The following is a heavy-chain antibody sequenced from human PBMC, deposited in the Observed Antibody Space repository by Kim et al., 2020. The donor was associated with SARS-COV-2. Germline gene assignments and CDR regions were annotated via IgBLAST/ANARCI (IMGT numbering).Heavy chain of an antibody. CDR3: AKRRVVYGMDV. D-gene: IGHD3-16*02. CDR2: IWYDGSNI. J-gene: IGHJ6*02. Sequence: GGSLRLSCAASGFTFSSYGMHWVRQAPGKGLEWVAVIWYDGSNIYYADSVKGRFTISRDNSKNTLYLQMNSLRAEDTAVYFCAKRRVVYGMDVWGQGTTVTVSS. CDR1: GFTFSSYG. V-gene: IGHV3-33*06.